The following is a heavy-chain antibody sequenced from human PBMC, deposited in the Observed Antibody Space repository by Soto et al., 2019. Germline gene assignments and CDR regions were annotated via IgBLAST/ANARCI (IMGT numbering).Heavy chain of an antibody. V-gene: IGHV1-46*01. CDR2: INPNVGST. D-gene: IGHD2-15*01. J-gene: IGHJ5*01. CDR1: GYSFTSYY. CDR3: GEDAGLGSYLIWLEP. Sequence: QVQLVQSGAEVRKPGASVKVSCKASGYSFTSYYMHWVRQAPGQGLVWMGIINPNVGSTTYAQKFPGKLTMTRDHATKTGYLALSKLRAGDKARYYCGEDAGLGSYLIWLEPWGQGTL.